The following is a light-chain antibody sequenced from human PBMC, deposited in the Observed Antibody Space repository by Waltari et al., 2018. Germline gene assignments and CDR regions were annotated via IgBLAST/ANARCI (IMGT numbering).Light chain of an antibody. CDR1: SSNLGAGHH. CDR2: GNN. Sequence: QSVLTQPPSVSGTPGQRVTISCTGSSSNLGAGHHVPWYQKIPGTAPKPLIFGNNNRPSGVPDRFSGSKSGTSASLAITGLQAEDEGDYYCQSFDSRLSDGVVFGGGTKVTVL. J-gene: IGLJ2*01. CDR3: QSFDSRLSDGVV. V-gene: IGLV1-40*01.